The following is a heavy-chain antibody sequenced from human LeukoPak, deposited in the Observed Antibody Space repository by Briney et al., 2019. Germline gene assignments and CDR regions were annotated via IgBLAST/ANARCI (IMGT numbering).Heavy chain of an antibody. Sequence: GGSLRLSCAASGFTFSSYAMSWVRQAPGKGLEWVSAISGSGGSTYYADSVKGRFTISRDNSKNTPYLQMNSLRAEDTAVYYCAKRVAAAGYFDYWGQGTLVTVSS. J-gene: IGHJ4*02. D-gene: IGHD6-13*01. V-gene: IGHV3-23*01. CDR3: AKRVAAAGYFDY. CDR2: ISGSGGST. CDR1: GFTFSSYA.